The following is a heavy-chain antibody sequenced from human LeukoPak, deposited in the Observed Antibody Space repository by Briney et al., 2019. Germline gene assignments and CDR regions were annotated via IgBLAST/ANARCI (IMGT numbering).Heavy chain of an antibody. J-gene: IGHJ6*03. Sequence: SETLSLTCAVYGGSFSGYYWSWIRQPPGKGLEWIGETNHSGSTNYNPSLKSRVTISVDTSKNQFSLKLSSVTAADTAVYYCARGRIAARPLYYYYYMDVWGKGTTVTVSS. D-gene: IGHD6-6*01. CDR1: GGSFSGYY. CDR3: ARGRIAARPLYYYYYMDV. V-gene: IGHV4-34*01. CDR2: TNHSGST.